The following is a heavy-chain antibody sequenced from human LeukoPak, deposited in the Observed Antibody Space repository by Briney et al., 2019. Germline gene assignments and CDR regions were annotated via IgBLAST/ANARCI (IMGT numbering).Heavy chain of an antibody. CDR1: GYTLTELS. Sequence: ASVKVSCKVSGYTLTELSMHWVRQAPGKGLEWMGGFDPEDGETIYAQKFQGRVTMTEDTSTDTAYMELSSLRSEDTAVYYCATSRRMVRGGGYGMDVWGQGTTVTVSS. D-gene: IGHD3-10*01. V-gene: IGHV1-24*01. CDR2: FDPEDGET. CDR3: ATSRRMVRGGGYGMDV. J-gene: IGHJ6*02.